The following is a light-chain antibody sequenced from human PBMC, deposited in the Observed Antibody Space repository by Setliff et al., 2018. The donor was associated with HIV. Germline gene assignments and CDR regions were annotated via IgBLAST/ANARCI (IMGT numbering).Light chain of an antibody. CDR1: IXXVGTYNY. CDR2: EXX. V-gene: IGLV2-8*01. J-gene: IGLJ2*01. Sequence: QSALTQPPSASGSPGQAGTISCTGSIXXVGTYNYVSWYQQHPGKAPKLLIYEXXKRPSEVPDRFSSPQSAHTASPTXPGLHXXETADYYCSSYARXDKLLFGGGTKVTVL. CDR3: SSYARXDKLL.